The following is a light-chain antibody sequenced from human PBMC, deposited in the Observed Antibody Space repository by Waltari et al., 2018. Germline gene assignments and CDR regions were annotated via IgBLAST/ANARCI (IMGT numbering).Light chain of an antibody. CDR2: DVS. CDR3: XXXAGSFYV. CDR1: SSDVGGYKY. J-gene: IGLJ1*01. Sequence: QSALTQPRSVSGSPGQSVTISCTGTSSDVGGYKYFSWYQHHPGKAPKLVIYDVSXGPEXFPDXFSGXKSGNXAPLXISGLQAXDEXDYYCXXXAGSFYVVGTGTKVTV. V-gene: IGLV2-11*01.